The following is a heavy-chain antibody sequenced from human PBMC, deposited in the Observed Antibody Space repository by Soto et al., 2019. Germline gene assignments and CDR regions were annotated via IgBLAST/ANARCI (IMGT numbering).Heavy chain of an antibody. CDR2: ISSSSSTI. CDR3: ARDPIVVVGWVYYFDY. D-gene: IGHD2-21*01. J-gene: IGHJ4*02. V-gene: IGHV3-48*02. CDR1: GFTFSSYS. Sequence: EVQLVESGGGLVQPGGSLRLSCAASGFTFSSYSMNWVRQAPGKGLEWVSYISSSSSTIYYADSVKGRFTISRDNAKNSLYLQMNSLRDEDTAVHYCARDPIVVVGWVYYFDYWGQGTLVTVSS.